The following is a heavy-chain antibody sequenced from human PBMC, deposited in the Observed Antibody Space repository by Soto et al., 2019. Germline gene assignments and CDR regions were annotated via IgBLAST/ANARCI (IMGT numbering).Heavy chain of an antibody. Sequence: PXGTLSLTCAVSGGSISSSNWWSCVRQPPGKGLEWIGEIYHSGSTNYNPSLKSRVTISVDKSKNQFSLKLSSVTAADTAVYYCARDRRYDSSGYYVSWFDPWGQGTLVTVSS. J-gene: IGHJ5*02. CDR3: ARDRRYDSSGYYVSWFDP. V-gene: IGHV4-4*02. D-gene: IGHD3-22*01. CDR1: GGSISSSNW. CDR2: IYHSGST.